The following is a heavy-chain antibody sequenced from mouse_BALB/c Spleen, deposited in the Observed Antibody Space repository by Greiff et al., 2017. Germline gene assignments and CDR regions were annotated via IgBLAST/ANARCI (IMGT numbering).Heavy chain of an antibody. Sequence: EVQLQQSGAELVKPGASVKLSCTASGFNIKDTYMHWVKQRPEQGLEWIGRIDPANGNTKYDPKFQGKATITADTSSNTAYLQLSSLTSEDTAVYYCARRGNYYGAWFAYWGQGTLVTVSA. V-gene: IGHV14-3*02. CDR1: GFNIKDTY. D-gene: IGHD1-2*01. CDR3: ARRGNYYGAWFAY. CDR2: IDPANGNT. J-gene: IGHJ3*01.